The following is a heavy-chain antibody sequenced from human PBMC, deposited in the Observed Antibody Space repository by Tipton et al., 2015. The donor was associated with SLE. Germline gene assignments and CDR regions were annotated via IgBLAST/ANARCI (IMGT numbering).Heavy chain of an antibody. D-gene: IGHD6-13*01. CDR3: ATVTSSSWFRAFDY. CDR1: TYSISNGHY. Sequence: TLSLTCSVSTYSISNGHYWCWIRQPAGKGLEWIGYIYSRGTTYYNPSLKSRVTISVDTSKNQFSLKLSSVTAADTAVYYCATVTSSSWFRAFDYWGQRTLVTVSS. V-gene: IGHV4-61*10. J-gene: IGHJ4*02. CDR2: IYSRGTT.